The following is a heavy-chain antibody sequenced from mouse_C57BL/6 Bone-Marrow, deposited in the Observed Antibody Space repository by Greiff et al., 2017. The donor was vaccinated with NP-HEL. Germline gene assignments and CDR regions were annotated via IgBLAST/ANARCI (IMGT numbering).Heavy chain of an antibody. CDR2: IDPENGDT. J-gene: IGHJ4*01. CDR3: TISPFYYYGSPYAMDY. V-gene: IGHV14-4*01. Sequence: VQLQQSGAELVRPGASVKLSCTASGFNIKDDYMHWVKQRPEQGLEWIGWIDPENGDTEYASKFQGKANITADTSTNTAYLQLSSLTSEDTAVYYCTISPFYYYGSPYAMDYWGQGTSVTVSS. D-gene: IGHD1-1*01. CDR1: GFNIKDDY.